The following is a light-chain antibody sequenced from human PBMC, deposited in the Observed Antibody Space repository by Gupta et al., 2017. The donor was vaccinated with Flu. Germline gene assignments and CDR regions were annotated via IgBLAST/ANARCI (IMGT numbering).Light chain of an antibody. J-gene: IGLJ2*01. Sequence: QPVSPQPPSASAAPGQTVTISCPGTTPTIGNNYVSWYQHLPGTAPKLLIYENRRRPSGIPDRFSGSKSGTSATLVITGLQTGDEADDYCGTWESSLSMVLFGGGTKLTVL. CDR3: GTWESSLSMVL. CDR2: ENR. CDR1: TPTIGNNY. V-gene: IGLV1-51*02.